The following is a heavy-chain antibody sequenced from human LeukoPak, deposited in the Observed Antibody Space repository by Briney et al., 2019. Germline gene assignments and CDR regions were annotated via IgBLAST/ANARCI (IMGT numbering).Heavy chain of an antibody. J-gene: IGHJ6*02. CDR3: ARDSGPGYSFGLYYYYGLDV. CDR1: GGSISNYY. CDR2: ISYSGST. D-gene: IGHD5-18*01. V-gene: IGHV4-59*01. Sequence: SETLSLTCTVSGGSISNYYWSWIWQPPGKGLEWIGYISYSGSTNYNPSLKSRVTISVDMSKNQFSLKLSSVTAADTAVYYCARDSGPGYSFGLYYYYGLDVWGQGTTVTVSS.